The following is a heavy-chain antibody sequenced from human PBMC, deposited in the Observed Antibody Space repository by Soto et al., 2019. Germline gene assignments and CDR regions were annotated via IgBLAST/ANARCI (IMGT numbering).Heavy chain of an antibody. CDR3: ANVDSYYFYGVDV. V-gene: IGHV3-23*01. CDR2: ISGSGGST. J-gene: IGHJ6*02. Sequence: ELQLLESGGGLVQPGGSLRLSCAASGFIFSSYAMTWVRQAPGKGLEWVSKISGSGGSTSYADAVKGRFTISRDNSKNTLYLQMSSLRAEDTATYYCANVDSYYFYGVDVWGQGTTVTVSS. CDR1: GFIFSSYA.